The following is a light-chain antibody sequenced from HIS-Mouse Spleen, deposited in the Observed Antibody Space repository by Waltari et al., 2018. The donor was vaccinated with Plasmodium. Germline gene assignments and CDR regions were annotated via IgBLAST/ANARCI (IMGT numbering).Light chain of an antibody. Sequence: SYELTQPFSVSVSPGQTARITCPGDVLAKKYARWFQQKPGQAPVLVIYKDSERPSGIPERFSGSSSGTTVTLTISGAQVEDEADYYCYSAADNNRVFGGGTKLTVL. V-gene: IGLV3-27*01. CDR2: KDS. J-gene: IGLJ3*02. CDR3: YSAADNNRV. CDR1: VLAKKY.